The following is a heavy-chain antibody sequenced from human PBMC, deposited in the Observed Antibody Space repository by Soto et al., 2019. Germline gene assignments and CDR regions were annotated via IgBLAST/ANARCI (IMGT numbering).Heavy chain of an antibody. V-gene: IGHV4-30-2*01. Sequence: SETLSLTCAVSGGSISSGGYSCNCIRQPPGKGLEWIGYIYHSGSTYYNPSLMSRVTISVDRSKNQFSLKLSFVTAADTAVYYCARGVTTVTTFDYWGQGTLVTVSS. CDR2: IYHSGST. CDR1: GGSISSGGYS. CDR3: ARGVTTVTTFDY. J-gene: IGHJ4*02. D-gene: IGHD4-17*01.